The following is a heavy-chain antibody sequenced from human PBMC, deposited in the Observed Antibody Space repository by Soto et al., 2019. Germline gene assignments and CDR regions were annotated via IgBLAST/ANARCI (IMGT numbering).Heavy chain of an antibody. CDR1: GYTFTSYG. D-gene: IGHD1-26*01. J-gene: IGHJ6*03. CDR2: ISAYNGNT. V-gene: IGHV1-18*01. Sequence: SSVKVSCKASGYTFTSYGISWVRQAPGQGLERMGWISAYNGNTNYAQKLQGRVTMTTDTSTSTAYMELRSLRSDDTAVYYCAKASPPTRTKTQWSPYYRDRNDVGGKGASDPAS. CDR3: AKASPPTRTKTQWSPYYRDRNDV.